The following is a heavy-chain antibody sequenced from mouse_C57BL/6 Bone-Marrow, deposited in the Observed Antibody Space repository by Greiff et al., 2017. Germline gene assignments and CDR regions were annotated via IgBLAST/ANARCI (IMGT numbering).Heavy chain of an antibody. CDR3: ARGYDYDYAMDY. CDR2: INPNYGTT. CDR1: GYSFTDYN. D-gene: IGHD2-4*01. J-gene: IGHJ4*01. V-gene: IGHV1-39*01. Sequence: EVKLMASGPELVKPGASVKISCKASGYSFTDYNMNWVKQSNGKSLEWIGVINPNYGTTSYNQKFKGKATLTVDQSSSTAYMQLNSLTSEDSAVYYCARGYDYDYAMDYWGQGTSVTVSS.